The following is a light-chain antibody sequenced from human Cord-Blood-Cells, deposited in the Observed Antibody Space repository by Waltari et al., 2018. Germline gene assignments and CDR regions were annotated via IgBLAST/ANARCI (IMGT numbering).Light chain of an antibody. CDR2: EGS. J-gene: IGLJ2*01. Sequence: QSALTQPASVSGSPGQSITIPCPGTSSDVGSYNFVSWYQQHPGKAPKSMIYEGSKRPSGVSNRFSGSKSGNTASLTISGLQAEDEADYYCCSYAGSSTFVFGGGTKLTVL. V-gene: IGLV2-23*03. CDR1: SSDVGSYNF. CDR3: CSYAGSSTFV.